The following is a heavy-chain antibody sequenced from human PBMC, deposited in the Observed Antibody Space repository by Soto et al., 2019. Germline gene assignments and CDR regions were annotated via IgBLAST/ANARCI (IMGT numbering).Heavy chain of an antibody. D-gene: IGHD3-9*01. CDR1: GGSISSSSHY. V-gene: IGHV4-39*01. CDR3: ARRESYDILTGYYHFDY. Sequence: QLQLQESGPGLVKSSETLSLTCSVSGGSISSSSHYWGWIRQPPGKGLEWIGNIFYSGRTYYNPSLKSRVTISVDTSKNQFSLKLSSVTAADTAVYYCARRESYDILTGYYHFDYWGQGTLVTVSS. J-gene: IGHJ4*02. CDR2: IFYSGRT.